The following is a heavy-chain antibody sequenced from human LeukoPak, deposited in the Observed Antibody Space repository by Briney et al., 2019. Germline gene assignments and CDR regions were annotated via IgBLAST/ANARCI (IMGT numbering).Heavy chain of an antibody. CDR1: VYNFSSYY. D-gene: IGHD3-16*01. J-gene: IGHJ4*02. CDR2: LNPSRSTT. V-gene: IGHV1-46*01. CDR3: ARDATRGIGGSYDLDF. Sequence: GASVTVSFKASVYNFSSYYIQWVRQDPGQGLEWMGLLNPSRSTTAYAPKFQGRVTMTRDTSSNTVYMELRGLRSDDTAIYYCARDATRGIGGSYDLDFWGQGSLITVSS.